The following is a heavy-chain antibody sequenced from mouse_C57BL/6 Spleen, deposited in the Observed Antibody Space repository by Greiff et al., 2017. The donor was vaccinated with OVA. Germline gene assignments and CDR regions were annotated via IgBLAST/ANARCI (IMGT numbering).Heavy chain of an antibody. CDR3: ARYGMGYPFAY. J-gene: IGHJ3*01. CDR1: GFTFSDYY. Sequence: EVQLVESEGGLVQPGSSMKLSCTASGFTFSDYYMAWVRKVPETGLEWVANINYDGSSTYYLDSLKSRFIISRDNAKNILYLQMISLKSEYPAPYYFARYGMGYPFAYWGPGTLVTVSA. V-gene: IGHV5-16*01. CDR2: INYDGSST. D-gene: IGHD2-2*01.